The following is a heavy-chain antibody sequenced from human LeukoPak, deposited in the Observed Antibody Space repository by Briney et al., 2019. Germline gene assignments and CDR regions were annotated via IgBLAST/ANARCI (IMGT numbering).Heavy chain of an antibody. Sequence: GGSLRLSCAASGFTFSRYGFHWVRQAPGKGLEWVAFINDSGGDKWYADSVKGRLTISRDKSKNTVNLQMSSLRVEDTALYYCAGDDGSESYAFDYWGQGTQVTVSS. CDR3: AGDDGSESYAFDY. CDR2: INDSGGDK. CDR1: GFTFSRYG. V-gene: IGHV3-30*02. J-gene: IGHJ4*02. D-gene: IGHD3-10*01.